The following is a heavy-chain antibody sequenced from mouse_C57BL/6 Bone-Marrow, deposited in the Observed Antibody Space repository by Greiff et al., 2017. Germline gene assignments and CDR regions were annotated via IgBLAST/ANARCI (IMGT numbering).Heavy chain of an antibody. D-gene: IGHD2-4*01. CDR3: AREDHDSLAY. CDR2: IHPNSGST. V-gene: IGHV1-64*01. Sequence: VKLQQPGAELVKPGASEKLSCKASGYTLTSYWMHWVKQRPGQGLEWIGTIHPNSGSTNYNEKFKSKATLTVDKSSSTAYMQLSSLTSEDSAVYYCAREDHDSLAYWGQGTPLTVSA. J-gene: IGHJ2*01. CDR1: GYTLTSYW.